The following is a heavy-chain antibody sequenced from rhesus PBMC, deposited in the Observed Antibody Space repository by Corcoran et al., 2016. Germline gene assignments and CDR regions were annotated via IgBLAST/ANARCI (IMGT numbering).Heavy chain of an antibody. CDR3: ASGLCQRLVEDV. V-gene: IGHV4-169*02. D-gene: IGHD6S26*01. CDR1: GGSISSSY. J-gene: IGHJ5-1*01. CDR2: IYGSGSST. Sequence: QLQLQESGPGLVKPSETLSVTCAVSGGSISSSYWRWIRQAPGKALEWIGYIYGSGSSTNYNPALKSRVTLAVDTSMNQLSLELSSVTAADTAVYYCASGLCQRLVEDVWGPGVLVTVSS.